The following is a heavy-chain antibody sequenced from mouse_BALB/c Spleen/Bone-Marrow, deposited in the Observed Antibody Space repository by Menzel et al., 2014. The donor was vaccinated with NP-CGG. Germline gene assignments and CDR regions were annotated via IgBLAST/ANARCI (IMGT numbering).Heavy chain of an antibody. D-gene: IGHD2-10*01. Sequence: EVQLQQSGAELVKPGASVKLSCTASGFNIKDTYIHWVNQRPEQGLEWIGRIDPANGFAKYDPKFQGKATITADTSFNTAYLHLSSLTSEDTAVYYCARAYYGNYPYVMDYWGQGTSVTVSS. V-gene: IGHV14-3*02. J-gene: IGHJ4*01. CDR1: GFNIKDTY. CDR2: IDPANGFA. CDR3: ARAYYGNYPYVMDY.